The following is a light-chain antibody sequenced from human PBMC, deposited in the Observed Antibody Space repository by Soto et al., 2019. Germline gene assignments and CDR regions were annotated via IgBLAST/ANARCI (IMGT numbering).Light chain of an antibody. CDR2: GAS. J-gene: IGKJ4*01. CDR3: QQYGDSLLT. V-gene: IGKV3-20*01. CDR1: QSVTSGY. Sequence: EIVLTQSPGTLSLSPGERATLSCRASQSVTSGYLAWYQRKPGQAPRLLISGASSRATGIPDRFSGSGSGTDFSLTISRLEPEDFAVYYCQQYGDSLLTFGGGTRVEMK.